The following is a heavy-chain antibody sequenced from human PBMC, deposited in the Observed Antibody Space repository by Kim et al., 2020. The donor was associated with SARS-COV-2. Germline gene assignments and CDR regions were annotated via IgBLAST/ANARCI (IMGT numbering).Heavy chain of an antibody. CDR3: ANFLGPPCSSTSCPPYYDFWSGYPTPEYFQH. CDR1: GFTFSSYA. Sequence: GGSLRLSCAASGFTFSSYAMSWVRQAPGKGLEWVSAISGSGGSTYYADSVKGRFTISRDNSKNTLYLQMNSLRAEDTAVYYCANFLGPPCSSTSCPPYYDFWSGYPTPEYFQHWGQGTLVTVSS. CDR2: ISGSGGST. D-gene: IGHD3-3*01. J-gene: IGHJ1*01. V-gene: IGHV3-23*01.